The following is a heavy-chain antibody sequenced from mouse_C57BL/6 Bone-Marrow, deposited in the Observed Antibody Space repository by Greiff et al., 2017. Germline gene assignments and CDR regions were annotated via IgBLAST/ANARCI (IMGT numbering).Heavy chain of an antibody. CDR2: IHPNSGST. D-gene: IGHD1-1*01. J-gene: IGHJ4*01. V-gene: IGHV1-64*01. CDR1: GYTFTSYW. CDR3: AATYGVPMDY. Sequence: QVQLQQPGAELVKPGASVTLSCKASGYTFTSYWMHWVKQTPGQGLEWIGMIHPNSGSTNYNEKFKSKATLTVDKSSSTAYMHLSSLTYEDFEVYYCAATYGVPMDYWGQGTSVTVSS.